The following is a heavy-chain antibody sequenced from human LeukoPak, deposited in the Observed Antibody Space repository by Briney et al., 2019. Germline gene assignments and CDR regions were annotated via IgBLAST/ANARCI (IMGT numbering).Heavy chain of an antibody. CDR1: GGSISSSSYY. Sequence: PSETLSLTCTVSGGSISSSSYYWGWIRQPPGKGLEWIGSIYYSGSTYYNPSLKSRVTISVDTSKNQFSLKLNSVTAADTAVYYCADRRDIVAYYFDYWGQGTLVTVSS. CDR2: IYYSGST. CDR3: ADRRDIVAYYFDY. V-gene: IGHV4-39*07. D-gene: IGHD5-12*01. J-gene: IGHJ4*02.